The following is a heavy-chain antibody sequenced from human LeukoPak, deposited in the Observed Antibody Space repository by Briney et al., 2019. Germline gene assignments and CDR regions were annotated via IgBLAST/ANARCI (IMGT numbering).Heavy chain of an antibody. CDR2: ISGSGGTT. CDR3: ARGLGSGTSRVDY. D-gene: IGHD1-26*01. V-gene: IGHV3-23*01. CDR1: GFTFSSYA. Sequence: GGSLRLSCAASGFTFSSYAMSWVRQAPGKRLEWVSAISGSGGTTYYADSVKGRFTISRDNSKNTLYLQMNNLRAEDTAVYYCARGLGSGTSRVDYWGQGTLVTVSS. J-gene: IGHJ4*02.